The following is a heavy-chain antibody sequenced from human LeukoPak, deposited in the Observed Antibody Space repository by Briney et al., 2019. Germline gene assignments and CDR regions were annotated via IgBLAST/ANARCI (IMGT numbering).Heavy chain of an antibody. V-gene: IGHV4-59*08. D-gene: IGHD3-22*01. CDR2: IYYSGST. Sequence: SETLSLTCTVSGGSISSYYWSWIRQPPGKGLEWIGYIYYSGSTNYNPSFKSRVTISVDTSKNQFSLTLSSVTAADTAVYYCARQAPRDYYDSSGYLDYWGQGTLVTVSS. CDR3: ARQAPRDYYDSSGYLDY. J-gene: IGHJ4*02. CDR1: GGSISSYY.